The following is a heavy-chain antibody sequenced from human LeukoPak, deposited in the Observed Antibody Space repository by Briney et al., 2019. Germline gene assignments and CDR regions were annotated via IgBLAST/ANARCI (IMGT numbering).Heavy chain of an antibody. Sequence: ASVKVSCKVSGYTLTELSMHWVRQAPGKGLEWMGGFDPEDGETIYAQKFQGRVTMTEDTSTDTAYMELSSLRSEDTAVYYCAGYYYDSSGYIPLDYWGQGTLVTVSS. CDR3: AGYYYDSSGYIPLDY. CDR2: FDPEDGET. V-gene: IGHV1-24*01. J-gene: IGHJ4*02. CDR1: GYTLTELS. D-gene: IGHD3-22*01.